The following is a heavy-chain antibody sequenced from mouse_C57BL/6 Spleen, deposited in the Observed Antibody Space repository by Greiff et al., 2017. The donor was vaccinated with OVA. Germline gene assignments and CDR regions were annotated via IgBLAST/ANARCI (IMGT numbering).Heavy chain of an antibody. J-gene: IGHJ4*01. V-gene: IGHV1-19*01. CDR2: INPYNGGT. D-gene: IGHD1-1*01. CDR1: GYTFTDYY. CDR3: AINYYGSSSYAMDY. Sequence: VQLQQSGPVLVKPGASVKMSCKASGYTFTDYYMNWVKQSHGKSLEWIGVINPYNGGTSYNQKFKGKATLTVDKSSSTAYMELNSLTSEDSAVYYCAINYYGSSSYAMDYWGQGTSVTVSS.